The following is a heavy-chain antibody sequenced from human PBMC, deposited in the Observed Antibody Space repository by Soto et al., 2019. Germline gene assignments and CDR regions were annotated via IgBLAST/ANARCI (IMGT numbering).Heavy chain of an antibody. CDR1: DFSFTSHG. CDR3: AIYHLVLFRFGY. V-gene: IGHV1-18*04. Sequence: QLVQSGPEVKKPGASMKVSCKAYDFSFTSHGISWVRQAPGQGLEWMGWISLYNGNTNYAQQFQGRVTMTPEPSTGTAYMGLRSLRSDDTAMYFLAIYHLVLFRFGYWGQGTLVTVSS. CDR2: ISLYNGNT. J-gene: IGHJ4*02. D-gene: IGHD2-2*01.